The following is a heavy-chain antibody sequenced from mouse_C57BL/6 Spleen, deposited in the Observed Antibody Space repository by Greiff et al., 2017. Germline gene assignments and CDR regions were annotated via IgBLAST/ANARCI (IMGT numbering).Heavy chain of an antibody. J-gene: IGHJ2*01. CDR3: ARHEEGYYYGSSYNYFDY. CDR2: FYPGSGSI. D-gene: IGHD1-1*01. V-gene: IGHV1-62-2*01. CDR1: GYTFTEYT. Sequence: VQLQQSGAELVKPGASVKLSCKASGYTFTEYTIHWVKQRSGQGLEWIGWFYPGSGSIKYNEKFKDKATLTADKSSSTVYMELSRLTSEDSAVYFCARHEEGYYYGSSYNYFDYWGQGTTLTVSS.